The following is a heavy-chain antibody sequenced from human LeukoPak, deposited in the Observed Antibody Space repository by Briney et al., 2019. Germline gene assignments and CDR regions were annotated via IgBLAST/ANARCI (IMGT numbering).Heavy chain of an antibody. V-gene: IGHV1-18*01. CDR1: GYTFTCCD. CDR2: ISAYNGKT. Sequence: ASVKLSCKVSGYTFTCCDISWVRDARAQGLEWMGWISAYNGKTNNAQKLHGRVTMTTDTSPSTAYIELRSLRSDYTAVYYCARAVYSSSWYVRENDAFDIWGQGTMVTVSS. D-gene: IGHD6-13*01. J-gene: IGHJ3*02. CDR3: ARAVYSSSWYVRENDAFDI.